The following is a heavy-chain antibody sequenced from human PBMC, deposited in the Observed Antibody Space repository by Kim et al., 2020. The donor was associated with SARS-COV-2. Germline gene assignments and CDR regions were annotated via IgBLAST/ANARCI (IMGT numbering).Heavy chain of an antibody. CDR1: GFTFSSYS. D-gene: IGHD6-6*01. CDR3: ARGGRGSSSSSDY. V-gene: IGHV3-21*01. CDR2: ISSSSSYI. J-gene: IGHJ4*02. Sequence: GGSLRLSCAASGFTFSSYSMNWVRQAPGKGLEWVSSISSSSSYIYYADSVKGRFTISRDNAKNSLYLQMNSLRAEDTAVYYCARGGRGSSSSSDYWGQGTLVTVSS.